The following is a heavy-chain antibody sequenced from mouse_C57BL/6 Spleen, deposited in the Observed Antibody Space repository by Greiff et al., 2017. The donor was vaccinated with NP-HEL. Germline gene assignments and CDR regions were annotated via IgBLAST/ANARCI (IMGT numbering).Heavy chain of an antibody. J-gene: IGHJ2*01. CDR3: ARWVGKEDYFDY. Sequence: QVQLQQPGAELVRPGSSVKLSCKASGYTFTSYWMHWVKQRPIQGLEWIGNIDPSDSETHYNQKFKDKATLTVDKSSSTAYMQLSSLTSEDSAVYYCARWVGKEDYFDYWGQGTTLTVSS. CDR2: IDPSDSET. CDR1: GYTFTSYW. D-gene: IGHD2-1*01. V-gene: IGHV1-52*01.